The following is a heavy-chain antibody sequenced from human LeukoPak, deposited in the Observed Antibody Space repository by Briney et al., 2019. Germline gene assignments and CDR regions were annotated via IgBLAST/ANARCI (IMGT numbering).Heavy chain of an antibody. V-gene: IGHV3-48*01. CDR1: GFSFSSYS. J-gene: IGHJ4*02. D-gene: IGHD4-17*01. Sequence: GGSLRLSCAASGFSFSSYSMNWVRQAPGKGLEWVSYISSSSSTIYYADSVKGRFTISRDNAKNSLYLQMNSLRAEDTAVYYCAKEGDYGYFDYWGQGTLATVSS. CDR2: ISSSSSTI. CDR3: AKEGDYGYFDY.